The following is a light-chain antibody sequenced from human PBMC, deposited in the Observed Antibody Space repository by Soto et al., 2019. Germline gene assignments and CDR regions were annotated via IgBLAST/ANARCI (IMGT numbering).Light chain of an antibody. Sequence: QSALTQPPSASGSPGQSVTISCTGTSSDVGGYNYVSWYQQHPGKAPKLMIYEVFKRPSGVPDRFSGSKSGNTASLTVSGLQAEDEADNYCSSYAGSNNFDVFGTGTQLTVL. V-gene: IGLV2-8*01. CDR1: SSDVGGYNY. J-gene: IGLJ1*01. CDR3: SSYAGSNNFDV. CDR2: EVF.